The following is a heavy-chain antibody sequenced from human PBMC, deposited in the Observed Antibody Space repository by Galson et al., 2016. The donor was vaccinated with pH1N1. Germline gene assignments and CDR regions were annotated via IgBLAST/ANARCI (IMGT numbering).Heavy chain of an antibody. CDR3: ARDVRISLWLPDC. CDR1: GSTFTNYG. V-gene: IGHV1-18*01. Sequence: QSGAEVKKPGDSLKISCKASGSTFTNYGITWVRQAPGQGLEWMAWMSAYNGNTNYAQKFQGRVTMATDTSTNTAYMELRNLTSDDTAVYYGARDVRISLWLPDCWGQGTLVTVSS. D-gene: IGHD5-18*01. J-gene: IGHJ4*02. CDR2: MSAYNGNT.